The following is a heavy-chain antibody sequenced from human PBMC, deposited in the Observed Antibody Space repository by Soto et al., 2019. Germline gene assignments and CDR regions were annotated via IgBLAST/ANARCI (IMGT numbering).Heavy chain of an antibody. CDR3: ARSRDRCGGDCYSVYAAFDL. Sequence: QVQLGQSGAEVKKTGSLLKVSCKASGATYSPFIAYAISWLRQTPGQGLEWRGSIIPLGRSQHYAEGFQARTTISADSSTFTVSLELTNLTSDDAAVYFCARSRDRCGGDCYSVYAAFDLWGQWTAVTVSS. CDR1: GATYSPFIAYA. V-gene: IGHV1-69*04. D-gene: IGHD2-21*02. J-gene: IGHJ3*01. CDR2: IIPLGRSQ.